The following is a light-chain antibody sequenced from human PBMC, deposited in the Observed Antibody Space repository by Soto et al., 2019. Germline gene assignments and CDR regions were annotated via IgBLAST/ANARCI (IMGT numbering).Light chain of an antibody. CDR1: SSNIGDNY. V-gene: IGLV1-40*01. Sequence: QSVLTQPPSVSAAPGQNVTISCSGSSSNIGDNYVSWYQQLPGTAPKLLIYGSTNRPSGVPARFSGSKSDTSASLAITGLQAEDEADYYCQSYDSILNGVIFGGGTKLTVL. J-gene: IGLJ2*01. CDR2: GST. CDR3: QSYDSILNGVI.